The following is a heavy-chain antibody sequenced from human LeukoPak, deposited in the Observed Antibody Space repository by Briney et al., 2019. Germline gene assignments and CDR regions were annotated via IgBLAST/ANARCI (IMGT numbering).Heavy chain of an antibody. CDR1: GYSISRDYY. CDR2: IYHTGNN. J-gene: IGHJ4*02. CDR3: ARAPYYGSGSYYPF. Sequence: SSETLSLTCRVSGYSISRDYYWGWIRQPPGKGLEWIGSIYHTGNNDYNPSLKSRVTISVDTSKNQFSLKLSSVTAADTAVYYCARAPYYGSGSYYPFWGQGTLVAVSS. V-gene: IGHV4-38-2*02. D-gene: IGHD3-10*01.